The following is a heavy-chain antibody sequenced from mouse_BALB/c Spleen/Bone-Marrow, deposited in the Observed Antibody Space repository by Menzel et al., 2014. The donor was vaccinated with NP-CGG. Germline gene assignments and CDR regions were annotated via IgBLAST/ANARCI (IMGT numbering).Heavy chain of an antibody. CDR2: INPDSSTI. CDR1: GFDFSRYW. J-gene: IGHJ1*01. D-gene: IGHD2-3*01. Sequence: EVHLVESGGGLVQPGGSLKLSCAASGFDFSRYWMSWVRPAPGKGLEWIGEINPDSSTINYTPSLKDKFIISRDNAKNTLYLQMSKVRSEDTALYYCARRGYDGYWYFDVWGAGTTVTVSS. CDR3: ARRGYDGYWYFDV. V-gene: IGHV4-1*02.